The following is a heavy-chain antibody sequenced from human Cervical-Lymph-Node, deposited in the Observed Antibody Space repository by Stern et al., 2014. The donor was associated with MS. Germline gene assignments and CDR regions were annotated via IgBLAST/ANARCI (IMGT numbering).Heavy chain of an antibody. V-gene: IGHV1-2*02. D-gene: IGHD1-26*01. CDR1: GYSFTAYF. CDR3: ARDRGSHSDY. CDR2: ISTDTGGA. J-gene: IGHJ4*02. Sequence: QLVQSGAEVKKPGASVKVSCKASGYSFTAYFIHWVRQAPGQGLEWMGWISTDTGGANYAQRFQGSVTMTRDTSISTTYMELSRLRSDDTAVYYCARDRGSHSDYWGQGTLVTVSS.